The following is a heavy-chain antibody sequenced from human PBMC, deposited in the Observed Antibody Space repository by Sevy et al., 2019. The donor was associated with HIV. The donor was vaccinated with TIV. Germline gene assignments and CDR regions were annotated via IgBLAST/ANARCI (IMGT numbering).Heavy chain of an antibody. V-gene: IGHV1-69*04. CDR3: ARVVGVLGYCRGGSCYHAFDI. CDR1: GGTFSSYA. CDR2: IIPILGIA. D-gene: IGHD2-15*01. J-gene: IGHJ3*02. Sequence: ASVKVSCKASGGTFSSYAISWVRQAPGQGLEWMGRIIPILGIANYAQKFQGRVTITADKSTRTAYMELSSLRSEDTAVYYCARVVGVLGYCRGGSCYHAFDIWGQGTMVTVSS.